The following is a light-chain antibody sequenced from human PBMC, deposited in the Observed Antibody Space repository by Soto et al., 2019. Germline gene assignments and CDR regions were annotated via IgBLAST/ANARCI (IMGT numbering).Light chain of an antibody. CDR2: GAS. J-gene: IGKJ1*01. CDR3: QQYGSSPRT. CDR1: QSVSSSY. Sequence: EIVLTQSPCTLSLSPGERATLSCRASQSVSSSYLAWYQQKPGQAPRLLIYGASSRATGIPDRFSGSGSGTGFTLTISRLEPEDFAVYYCQQYGSSPRTFGQGTK. V-gene: IGKV3-20*01.